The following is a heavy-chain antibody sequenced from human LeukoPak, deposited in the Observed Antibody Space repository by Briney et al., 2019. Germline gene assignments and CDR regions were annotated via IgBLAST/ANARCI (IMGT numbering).Heavy chain of an antibody. V-gene: IGHV3-11*01. CDR1: GFTFSDHQ. Sequence: PGGSLRLSCAASGFTFSDHQMTWIRQAPGKGLEWVSSISSGGDIIYYADSVKGRFTISRDNGKNSLYLQMNSLRAEDTAVYYCARNLGDCWGQGTLVTVSS. CDR2: ISSGGDII. CDR3: ARNLGDC. J-gene: IGHJ4*02. D-gene: IGHD3-16*01.